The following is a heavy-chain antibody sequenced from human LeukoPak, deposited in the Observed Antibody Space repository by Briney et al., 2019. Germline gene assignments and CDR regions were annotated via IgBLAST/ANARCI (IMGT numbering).Heavy chain of an antibody. V-gene: IGHV4-59*01. CDR2: IYYSGST. CDR1: GGSISSYY. CDR3: ARGSTYYDYVWGSYRFHNWFDP. D-gene: IGHD3-16*02. J-gene: IGHJ5*02. Sequence: VKPSETLSLTCTVSGGSISSYYWSWIRQPPGKGLEWIGYIYYSGSTNYNPSLKSRVTISVDASKNQFSLKLSSVTAADTAVYYCARGSTYYDYVWGSYRFHNWFDPRGQGTLVTVSS.